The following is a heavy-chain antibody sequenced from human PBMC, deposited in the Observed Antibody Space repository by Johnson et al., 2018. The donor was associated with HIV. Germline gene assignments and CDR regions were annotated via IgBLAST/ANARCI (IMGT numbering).Heavy chain of an antibody. J-gene: IGHJ3*01. CDR3: TTGLTIFGVVILDGFDV. V-gene: IGHV3-66*02. CDR2: IYSGGST. D-gene: IGHD3-3*01. Sequence: VQLLESGGGLVQPGGSLRLSCAASGFTVSSNYMSWVRQAPGKGLEWVSVIYSGGSTYYADSVKGRFTLSRDNSKNTLYLQMNSLRAEDTAVYYCTTGLTIFGVVILDGFDVWGQGTMVTVSS. CDR1: GFTVSSNY.